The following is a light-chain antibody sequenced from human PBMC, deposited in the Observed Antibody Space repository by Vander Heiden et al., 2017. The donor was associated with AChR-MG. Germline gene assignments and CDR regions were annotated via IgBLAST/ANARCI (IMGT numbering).Light chain of an antibody. V-gene: IGLV1-51*01. CDR1: SSNIVNNY. CDR3: GTWDSSLSAAVV. J-gene: IGLJ2*01. CDR2: DNN. Sequence: QSVLTQPPSVSAAPGQKVTIPCSGSSSNIVNNYVSWYQQLPGTAPKLLIYDNNKRPSGIPDRFSGSKSGTSATLGITGLQTGDEADYYCGTWDSSLSAAVVFGGGTKLTVL.